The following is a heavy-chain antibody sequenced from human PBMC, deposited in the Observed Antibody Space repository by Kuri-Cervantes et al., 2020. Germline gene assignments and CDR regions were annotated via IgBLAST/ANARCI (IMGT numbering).Heavy chain of an antibody. CDR2: ISGSGGST. CDR3: AKGPVVAATLYYFDY. D-gene: IGHD2-15*01. V-gene: IGHV3-23*01. J-gene: IGHJ4*02. Sequence: GGSLRLSCAASGFTVSSNYMSWVRQAPGKGLEWVSAISGSGGSTYYADSVKGRFTISRDNSKDTLYLQMNSLRAEDTAVYYCAKGPVVAATLYYFDYWGQGTLVTVSS. CDR1: GFTVSSNY.